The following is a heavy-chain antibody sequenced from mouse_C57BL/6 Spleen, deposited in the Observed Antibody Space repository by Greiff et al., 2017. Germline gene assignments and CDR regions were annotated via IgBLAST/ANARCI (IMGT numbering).Heavy chain of an antibody. Sequence: EVKLQESGPGLVKPSQSLSLTCSVTGYSITSGYYWNWIRQFPGNKLEWMGYISYDGSNNYNPSLKNRISITRDTSKNQFFLKLNSVTTEDTATYYCARAGDYALYAMDYWGQGTSVTVSS. J-gene: IGHJ4*01. D-gene: IGHD2-4*01. CDR3: ARAGDYALYAMDY. V-gene: IGHV3-6*01. CDR1: GYSITSGYY. CDR2: ISYDGSN.